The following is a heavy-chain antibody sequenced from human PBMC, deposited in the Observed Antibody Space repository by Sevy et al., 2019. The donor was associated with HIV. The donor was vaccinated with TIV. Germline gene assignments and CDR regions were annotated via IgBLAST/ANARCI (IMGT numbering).Heavy chain of an antibody. Sequence: GGSLRLSCSASGFSFSGYAMYWVRQAPGKGPECVSTISKDGGTTYDADSVKVRFTIFRDNSKNTLCLQMSSLRAEDTALYYCVKGPRHEYSNYGLDFWGQRTVVTVSS. CDR2: ISKDGGTT. CDR3: VKGPRHEYSNYGLDF. J-gene: IGHJ4*02. D-gene: IGHD4-4*01. CDR1: GFSFSGYA. V-gene: IGHV3-64D*06.